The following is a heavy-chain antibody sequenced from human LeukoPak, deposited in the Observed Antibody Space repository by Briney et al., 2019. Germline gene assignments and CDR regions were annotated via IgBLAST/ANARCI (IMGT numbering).Heavy chain of an antibody. CDR2: IYYSGST. V-gene: IGHV4-39*01. D-gene: IGHD3-10*01. Sequence: SETLSLTSTVSGGSISSSSYYWGWIRQPPGKGLEWIGSIYYSGSTYYNPSLKSRVTISVDTSKNQFSLKLSSVTAADTAVYYCARVGWFGELLPFQHWGQGTLVTVSS. CDR3: ARVGWFGELLPFQH. CDR1: GGSISSSSYY. J-gene: IGHJ1*01.